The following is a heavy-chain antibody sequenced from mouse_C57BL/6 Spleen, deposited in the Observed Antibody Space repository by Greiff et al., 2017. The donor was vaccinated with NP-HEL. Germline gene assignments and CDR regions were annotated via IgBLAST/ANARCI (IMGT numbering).Heavy chain of an antibody. V-gene: IGHV8-12*01. CDR2: IYWDDDK. CDR3: ARITTVEDYFYY. J-gene: IGHJ2*01. Sequence: QVTLKVSGPGLLQSSQTLSLTCSFSGFSLSTSGMGVSWIRQPSGKGLEWLAHIYWDDDKRNHPSLKSRPTISKDTSRNQVFLQITRVDTADTATYYCARITTVEDYFYYWGQGTTLTVSS. CDR1: GFSLSTSGMG. D-gene: IGHD1-1*01.